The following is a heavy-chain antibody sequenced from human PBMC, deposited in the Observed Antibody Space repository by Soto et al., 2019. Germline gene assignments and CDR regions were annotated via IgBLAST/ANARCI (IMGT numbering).Heavy chain of an antibody. V-gene: IGHV4-34*01. CDR1: GGSISSYY. J-gene: IGHJ6*03. Sequence: SETLSLTCTVSGGSISSYYWSWVRQPPGKGLEWIGEINHSGSTNYNPSLKSRVTISVDTSKNQFSLKLSSVTAADTAVYYCARGLVWRYSNFFSYYYYMDVWGKGTTVTVSS. CDR2: INHSGST. CDR3: ARGLVWRYSNFFSYYYYMDV. D-gene: IGHD4-4*01.